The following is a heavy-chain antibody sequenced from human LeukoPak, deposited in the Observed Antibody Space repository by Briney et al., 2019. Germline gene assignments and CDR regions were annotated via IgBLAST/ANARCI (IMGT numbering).Heavy chain of an antibody. CDR2: INPNSGGT. J-gene: IGHJ4*02. CDR3: ARVYCGGDCYDYFDY. D-gene: IGHD2-21*02. CDR1: GYTFTGYG. V-gene: IGHV1-2*02. Sequence: GASVKVSCKASGYTFTGYGISWVRQAPGQGLEWMGWINPNSGGTNYAQKFQGRVTMTRDTSISTAYMELSRLRSDDTAVYYCARVYCGGDCYDYFDYWGQGTLVTVSS.